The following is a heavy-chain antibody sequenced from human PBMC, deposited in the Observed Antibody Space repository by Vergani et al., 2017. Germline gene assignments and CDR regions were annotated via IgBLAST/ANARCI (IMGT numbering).Heavy chain of an antibody. CDR3: AHSPAMVRGVFFDY. D-gene: IGHD3-10*01. CDR2: IYWDDDK. CDR1: GFSLSTSGVG. J-gene: IGHJ4*02. V-gene: IGHV2-5*02. Sequence: QITLKESGPTLVKPTQTLTLTCTFSGFSLSTSGVGVGWIRQPPGKALEWLALIYWDDDKRYSPSLKRRLTITKDTSKNQVVLTMTNMDPVDTATYYCAHSPAMVRGVFFDYWGQGTLVTVSS.